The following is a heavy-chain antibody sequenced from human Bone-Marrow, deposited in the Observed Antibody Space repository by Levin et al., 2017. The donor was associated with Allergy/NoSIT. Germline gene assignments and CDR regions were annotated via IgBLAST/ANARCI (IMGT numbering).Heavy chain of an antibody. CDR3: ARDSRKTLGNWYFDL. CDR2: INPSDYYR. CDR1: GYILTDYY. V-gene: IGHV1-2*06. Sequence: GASVKVSCEASGYILTDYYIHWVRQTPGQGPEWMGRINPSDYYREVADKFQGRVTLTRDTSVNTAYMELTRLRPDDTAVYFCARDSRKTLGNWYFDLWGRGTLVSVSS. J-gene: IGHJ2*01. D-gene: IGHD7-27*01.